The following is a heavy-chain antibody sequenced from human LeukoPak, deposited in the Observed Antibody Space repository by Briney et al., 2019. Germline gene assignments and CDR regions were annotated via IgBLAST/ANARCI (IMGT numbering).Heavy chain of an antibody. V-gene: IGHV4-34*01. CDR1: GGSLSGYY. J-gene: IGHJ4*02. Sequence: SETLSLTCAVYGGSLSGYYWSWIRQPPGKGLEWIGEINHSGSTNYNPSLKSRVTISVDTSKNQFSLKLSSVTAADTAVYYCARGFDYGGNSDYFDYWGQGTLVTVSS. D-gene: IGHD4-23*01. CDR3: ARGFDYGGNSDYFDY. CDR2: INHSGST.